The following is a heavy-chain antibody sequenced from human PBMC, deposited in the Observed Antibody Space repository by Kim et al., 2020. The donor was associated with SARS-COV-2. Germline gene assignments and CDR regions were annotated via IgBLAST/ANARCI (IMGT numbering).Heavy chain of an antibody. CDR3: ARPSLSPGGPYYGMDV. D-gene: IGHD3-10*01. J-gene: IGHJ6*02. V-gene: IGHV4-39*01. Sequence: SLKSRVTISVDTSKNQFSLKLSSVTAADTAVYYCARPSLSPGGPYYGMDVWGQGTTVTVSS.